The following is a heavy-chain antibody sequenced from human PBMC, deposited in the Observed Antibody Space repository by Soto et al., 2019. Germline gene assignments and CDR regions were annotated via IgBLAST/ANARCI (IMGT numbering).Heavy chain of an antibody. CDR2: SSRNGAYI. D-gene: IGHD6-13*01. Sequence: GGSLRVSGSPSGFAFRSFTMNWVRQAPGKGLEWLSTSSRNGAYIYYTDALRGRFTIARDSAKNSLHLQMNSLRAEDTAVYYCTRDASRHSSDRGWFETWGPGTLVTASS. J-gene: IGHJ5*02. CDR3: TRDASRHSSDRGWFET. CDR1: GFAFRSFT. V-gene: IGHV3-21*01.